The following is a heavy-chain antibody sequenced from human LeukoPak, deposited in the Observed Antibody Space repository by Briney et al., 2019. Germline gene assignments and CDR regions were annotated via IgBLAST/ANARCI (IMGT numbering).Heavy chain of an antibody. D-gene: IGHD3-10*01. CDR2: ISYDGSNK. J-gene: IGHJ4*02. CDR1: GFTFSSYG. V-gene: IGHV3-30*18. Sequence: GGSLRLSCAASGFTFSSYGMHWVRQAPGKGLEWVAVISYDGSNKYYADSVKGRFTISRDNSKNTLYLQMNSLRAEDAAVYYCAKDRSRFGPAFYFDYWGQGTLVTVSS. CDR3: AKDRSRFGPAFYFDY.